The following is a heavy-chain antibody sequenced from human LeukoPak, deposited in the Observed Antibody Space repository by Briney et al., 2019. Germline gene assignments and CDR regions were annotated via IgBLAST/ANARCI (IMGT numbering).Heavy chain of an antibody. D-gene: IGHD1-26*01. J-gene: IGHJ4*02. CDR3: ARLPYSGSYIDY. CDR2: ISSSSSYI. Sequence: GGSLRLSCAASGFTFSIYSMNWVRQAPGKGLEWVSSISSSSSYIYYADSVKGRFTISRDNAKNSLYLQMNSLRAEDTAVYYCARLPYSGSYIDYWGQGTLVTVSS. CDR1: GFTFSIYS. V-gene: IGHV3-21*01.